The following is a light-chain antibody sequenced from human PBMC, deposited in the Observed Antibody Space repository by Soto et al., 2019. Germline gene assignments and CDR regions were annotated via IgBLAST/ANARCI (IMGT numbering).Light chain of an antibody. Sequence: QSALTQPASVSGSHGQSITISCTGTSSDVGGYNYVSWYQQHPGNAPKLMIYDVSNRPSGVSNRFSGSKSGNTASLTISGLQAEDEADYYCSSYTSSSTLVVFGGGTQLTVL. CDR3: SSYTSSSTLVV. CDR2: DVS. V-gene: IGLV2-14*01. CDR1: SSDVGGYNY. J-gene: IGLJ2*01.